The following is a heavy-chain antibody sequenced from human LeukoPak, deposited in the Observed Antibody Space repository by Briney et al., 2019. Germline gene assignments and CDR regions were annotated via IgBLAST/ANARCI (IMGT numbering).Heavy chain of an antibody. CDR1: GYTFTNYY. D-gene: IGHD1-26*01. CDR2: INPSGGST. CDR3: ARDPSGSYPYFDY. J-gene: IGHJ4*02. V-gene: IGHV1-46*01. Sequence: ASVKVSCKASGYTFTNYYMHWVRQAPGQGLEWTGIINPSGGSTSYAQKFQGRVTMTRDMSTSTVYMELSSLRSEDTAVYYCARDPSGSYPYFDYWGQGTLVTVSS.